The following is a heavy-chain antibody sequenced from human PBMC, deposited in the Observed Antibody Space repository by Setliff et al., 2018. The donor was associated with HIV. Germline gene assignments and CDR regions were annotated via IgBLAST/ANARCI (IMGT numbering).Heavy chain of an antibody. J-gene: IGHJ6*03. D-gene: IGHD6-6*01. V-gene: IGHV3-30*18. CDR2: ISYDGINK. CDR1: GSIFNGYG. CDR3: AKDPEYSSSYYFFYMDV. Sequence: GGSLRLSCAASGSIFNGYGMHWVRQAPGKGLEWVAVISYDGINKYYADSVKGRFTISRDNSKNTLYLQMNSLRAEDTAVYYCAKDPEYSSSYYFFYMDVWGKGTTVTVSS.